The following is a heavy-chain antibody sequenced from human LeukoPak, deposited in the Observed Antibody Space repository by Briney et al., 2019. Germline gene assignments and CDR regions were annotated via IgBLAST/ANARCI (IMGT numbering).Heavy chain of an antibody. CDR1: GFTFSSYA. J-gene: IGHJ4*02. CDR2: ISYDGSNK. CDR3: ASAEYCTSTSCRPYYLDY. V-gene: IGHV3-30-3*01. D-gene: IGHD2-2*01. Sequence: PGRSLRLSCAASGFTFSSYAMHWVRQAPGKGLEWVAVISYDGSNKYYADSVKGRFTISRDNSKNTLYLQMNSLRAEDTAVYYCASAEYCTSTSCRPYYLDYWGQGTLVTVSS.